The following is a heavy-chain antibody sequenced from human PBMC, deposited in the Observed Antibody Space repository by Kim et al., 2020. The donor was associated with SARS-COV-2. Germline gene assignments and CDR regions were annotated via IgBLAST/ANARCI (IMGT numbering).Heavy chain of an antibody. CDR1: GGSINSGGQF. J-gene: IGHJ4*02. CDR2: VFYTGGT. D-gene: IGHD4-17*01. Sequence: SENLSLTCTVSGGSINSGGQFWTWIRQHPGKAPEWIGFVFYTGGTFYKPSLKSRVTISIDTSKSEFSLNLKSVTAADTAVYYCARTFYGGYELDYWGQGTPVTVSS. V-gene: IGHV4-31*03. CDR3: ARTFYGGYELDY.